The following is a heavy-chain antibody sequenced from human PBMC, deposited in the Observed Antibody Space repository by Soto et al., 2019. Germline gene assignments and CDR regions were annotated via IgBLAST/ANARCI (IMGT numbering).Heavy chain of an antibody. D-gene: IGHD5-12*01. Sequence: ASVKVSCKASGGTFSSYTISWVRQAPGQGLEWMGWINPNSGGTNYAQKFQGWVTMTRDTSISTAYMELSRLRSDDTAVYYCARSIGKDGYNYYYYYGMDVWGQGTTVTVSS. V-gene: IGHV1-2*04. J-gene: IGHJ6*02. CDR1: GGTFSSYT. CDR2: INPNSGGT. CDR3: ARSIGKDGYNYYYYYGMDV.